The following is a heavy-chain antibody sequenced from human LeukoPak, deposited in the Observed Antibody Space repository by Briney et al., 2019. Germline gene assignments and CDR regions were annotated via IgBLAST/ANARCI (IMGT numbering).Heavy chain of an antibody. Sequence: ASVKVSCKVSGYTLTELSMHWVRQAPGQGLEWMGIINPSGGSTNYAQKFQGRVTMTRDTSTSTLYMELSSLRSEDTAVYYCARCLRGGDFVAQDAFDIWGQGTMVTVSS. CDR3: ARCLRGGDFVAQDAFDI. V-gene: IGHV1-46*01. D-gene: IGHD2-21*02. CDR2: INPSGGST. J-gene: IGHJ3*02. CDR1: GYTLTELS.